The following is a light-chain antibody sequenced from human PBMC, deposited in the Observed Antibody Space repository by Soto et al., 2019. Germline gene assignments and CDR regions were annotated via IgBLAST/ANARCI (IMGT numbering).Light chain of an antibody. CDR2: GAS. J-gene: IGKJ4*01. V-gene: IGKV1-39*01. Sequence: DIQMTQSPSSLSTSVGDRVTITCRTSQSVSTYLNWYQQRPGKAPKLLIYGASSLQSGVPSRFSGSGSGTHFTLTISSLQPEDFATYYCQEGSTLLTFGGGTK. CDR3: QEGSTLLT. CDR1: QSVSTY.